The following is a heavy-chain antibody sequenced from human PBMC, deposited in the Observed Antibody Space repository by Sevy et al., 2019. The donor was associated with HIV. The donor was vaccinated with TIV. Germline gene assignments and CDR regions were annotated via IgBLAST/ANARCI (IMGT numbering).Heavy chain of an antibody. J-gene: IGHJ3*02. CDR3: AHTSYDTSGYYNHDAFDI. V-gene: IGHV2-5*01. CDR1: GFSLSTREVG. Sequence: SGPTLVRPTQTLTLTCTFSGFSLSTREVGVGWIRQPPGKALKWLALIYWNDDKRYSPSLKRRLTITKDTSKNQVILTMTNMDPVDTATYYCAHTSYDTSGYYNHDAFDIWGQGTMVTVSS. D-gene: IGHD3-22*01. CDR2: IYWNDDK.